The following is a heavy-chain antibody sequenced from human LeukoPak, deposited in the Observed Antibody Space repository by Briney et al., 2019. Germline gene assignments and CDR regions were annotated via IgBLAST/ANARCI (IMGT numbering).Heavy chain of an antibody. J-gene: IGHJ3*02. CDR2: IYYSGST. Sequence: SETLSLTCTVSGGSISSSSYYWGWIRQPPGKGLEWIGYIYYSGSTNYNPSLKSRVTISVDTSKNQFSLKLSSVTAADTAVYYCASNVLLWFGELDRGAFDIWGQGTMVTVSS. D-gene: IGHD3-10*01. CDR1: GGSISSSSYY. V-gene: IGHV4-61*05. CDR3: ASNVLLWFGELDRGAFDI.